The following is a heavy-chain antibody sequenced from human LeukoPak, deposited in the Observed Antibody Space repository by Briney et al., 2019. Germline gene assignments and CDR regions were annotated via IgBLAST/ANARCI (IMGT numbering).Heavy chain of an antibody. Sequence: GGSLRLSCAASGFTVSSNYMSWVRQAPGKGLEWVSVIYSGGSTYYADSVKGRFIVSRENSKNRLYLQMNNLRAEDTAVYYCAKLAYYYYMDVWGKGTTVTVSS. CDR2: IYSGGST. V-gene: IGHV3-53*01. CDR1: GFTVSSNY. J-gene: IGHJ6*03. CDR3: AKLAYYYYMDV. D-gene: IGHD1-1*01.